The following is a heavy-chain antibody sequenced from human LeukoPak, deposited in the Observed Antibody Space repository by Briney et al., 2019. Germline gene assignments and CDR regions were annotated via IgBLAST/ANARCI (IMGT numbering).Heavy chain of an antibody. Sequence: SVKVSCKASGGTFSSYAISWVRQAPGQGLEWMGGIIPIFGTANYAQKFQGRVTITADESTSTAYMELSSLRSENTAVYYCARERNKPTVDWFDPWGQGTLVTVSS. J-gene: IGHJ5*02. CDR2: IIPIFGTA. D-gene: IGHD4-23*01. V-gene: IGHV1-69*13. CDR3: ARERNKPTVDWFDP. CDR1: GGTFSSYA.